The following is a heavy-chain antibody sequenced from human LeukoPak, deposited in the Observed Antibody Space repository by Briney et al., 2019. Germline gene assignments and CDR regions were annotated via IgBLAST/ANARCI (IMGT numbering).Heavy chain of an antibody. CDR1: GYSISSGYY. V-gene: IGHV4-38-2*01. D-gene: IGHD4-23*01. CDR3: ARQLTYGGTPYYFDY. Sequence: SETLSLTCAVSGYSISSGYYWAWIRQPPGQGLGWIGIIYHSGSTYYNPSLKSRVTISVHTSKNQSSLKLSSVTAADTAVYYCARQLTYGGTPYYFDYWGQGTLVTVSS. J-gene: IGHJ4*02. CDR2: IYHSGST.